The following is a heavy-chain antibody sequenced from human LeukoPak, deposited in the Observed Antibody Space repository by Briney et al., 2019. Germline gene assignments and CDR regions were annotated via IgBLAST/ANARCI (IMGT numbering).Heavy chain of an antibody. CDR2: IYYSGST. J-gene: IGHJ4*02. V-gene: IGHV4-59*01. CDR1: GGSISSYY. Sequence: PSETLSLTCTVSGGSISSYYWSWIRQPPGKGLEWIGYIYYSGSTNYNPSLKSRVTISVDTSKNQFSLRLSSVTAADTAGYYCARGRSGGSYYFNFDYWGQGTLVTVSS. D-gene: IGHD1-26*01. CDR3: ARGRSGGSYYFNFDY.